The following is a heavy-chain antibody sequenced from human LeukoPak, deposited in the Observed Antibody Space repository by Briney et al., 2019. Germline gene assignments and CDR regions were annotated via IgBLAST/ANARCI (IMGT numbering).Heavy chain of an antibody. Sequence: GGSLRLSCAASGFTFSTYTMNWVRQAPGKGLEWVSSITSSGNYKYYGDPVKGRFTISRDNAKNSLYLQMNSLRAEDTAVYYCATIDMVTFNSWGQGTLVTVSS. CDR2: ITSSGNYK. J-gene: IGHJ4*02. V-gene: IGHV3-21*01. D-gene: IGHD5-18*01. CDR1: GFTFSTYT. CDR3: ATIDMVTFNS.